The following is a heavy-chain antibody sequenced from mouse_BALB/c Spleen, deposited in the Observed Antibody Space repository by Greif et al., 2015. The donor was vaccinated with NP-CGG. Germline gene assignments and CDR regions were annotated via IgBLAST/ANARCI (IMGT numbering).Heavy chain of an antibody. D-gene: IGHD1-1*01. CDR2: INPYNDGT. Sequence: EVQLQQSGPELVKPGASVKMSCKAPGYTFTSYVMHWVKQKPGQGLEWIGYINPYNDGTKYNEKFKGKATLTSDKSSSTAYMELSSLTSEDSAVYYCAGITTVVDYYAMDYWGQGTSVTVSS. J-gene: IGHJ4*01. V-gene: IGHV1-14*01. CDR1: GYTFTSYV. CDR3: AGITTVVDYYAMDY.